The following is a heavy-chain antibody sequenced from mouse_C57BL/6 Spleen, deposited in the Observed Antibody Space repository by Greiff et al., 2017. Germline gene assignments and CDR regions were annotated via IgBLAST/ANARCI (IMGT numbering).Heavy chain of an antibody. V-gene: IGHV5-17*01. Sequence: EVMLVESGGGLVKPGGSLKLSCAASGFTFSDYGMHWVRQAPEKGLEWVAYISRGSSTIYYADTVKGRFTISRDNAKNTLSLQMTSLRSEDTAMYYCARIITTVVANYAMDYWGQGTSVTVSS. CDR3: ARIITTVVANYAMDY. CDR2: ISRGSSTI. CDR1: GFTFSDYG. D-gene: IGHD1-1*01. J-gene: IGHJ4*01.